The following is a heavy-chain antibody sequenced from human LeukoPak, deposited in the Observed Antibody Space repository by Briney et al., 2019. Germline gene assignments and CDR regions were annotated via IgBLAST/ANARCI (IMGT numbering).Heavy chain of an antibody. CDR2: IYPSGST. J-gene: IGHJ3*02. Sequence: SETLSLTCTVSGGSISSYYWSWIRQPAGKGLEWIGHIYPSGSTNYNPSLKSRVTMSIDTSKNQFSLKLNSVTAADTAVYYCARHGGVVVPTAPSAFDIWGQGTKVTVSS. CDR1: GGSISSYY. V-gene: IGHV4-4*07. CDR3: ARHGGVVVPTAPSAFDI. D-gene: IGHD2-2*01.